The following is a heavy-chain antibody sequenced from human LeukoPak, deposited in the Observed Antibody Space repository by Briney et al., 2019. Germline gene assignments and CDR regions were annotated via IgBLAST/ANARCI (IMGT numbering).Heavy chain of an antibody. D-gene: IGHD3-10*01. J-gene: IGHJ4*02. CDR2: ISRDGGTT. CDR1: GFSFDDYA. V-gene: IGHV3-43*02. Sequence: GGSLRLSCATSGFSFDDYAFHWVRQVPGKGLEWVSLISRDGGTTFYGDSVKGRFTISRDNIKNSLYMQMNSLKTEDSALYYCTKEFSGSYENWGQGTLVTVSS. CDR3: TKEFSGSYEN.